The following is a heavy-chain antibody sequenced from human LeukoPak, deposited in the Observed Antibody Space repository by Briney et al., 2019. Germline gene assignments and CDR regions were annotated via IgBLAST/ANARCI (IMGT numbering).Heavy chain of an antibody. CDR3: AKLDYGGNGDY. Sequence: PGGSLRLSCAASGFTFSGYGMHWVRQAPGKGLEWVAFIRHDGSDKYHADSVKGRFTISRDDSKNPLYLQMDSLRAEDMAVYYSAKLDYGGNGDYWGQGTLVTVSS. V-gene: IGHV3-30*02. CDR1: GFTFSGYG. CDR2: IRHDGSDK. D-gene: IGHD4-23*01. J-gene: IGHJ4*02.